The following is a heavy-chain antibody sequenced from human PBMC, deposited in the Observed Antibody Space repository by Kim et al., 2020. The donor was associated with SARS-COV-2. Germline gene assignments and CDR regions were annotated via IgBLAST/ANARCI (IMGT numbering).Heavy chain of an antibody. CDR3: ARENMTGGPSFDY. D-gene: IGHD3-10*01. V-gene: IGHV3-30-3*01. Sequence: GGSLRLSCAASGFTFSSYVMHWVRQAPGKGLEWVAGISKDGSGKYYGDSMRGRVTISRDNSKNTLFLQMNSLRVEDTAVFYCARENMTGGPSFDYCGQGTLVTVSS. CDR1: GFTFSSYV. CDR2: ISKDGSGK. J-gene: IGHJ4*02.